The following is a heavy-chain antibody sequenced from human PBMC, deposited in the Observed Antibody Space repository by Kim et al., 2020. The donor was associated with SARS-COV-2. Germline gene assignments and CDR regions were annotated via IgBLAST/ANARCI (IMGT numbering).Heavy chain of an antibody. CDR1: GFTFSSYG. Sequence: GGSLRLSCAASGFTFSSYGMHLVRQAPGKGLEWVAVISYDGSNKYYADSVKGRFTISRDNSKNTLYLQMNSLRAEDTAVYYCAKDGMEGATEFDYWGQGTLVTVSS. D-gene: IGHD1-26*01. V-gene: IGHV3-30*18. CDR3: AKDGMEGATEFDY. J-gene: IGHJ4*02. CDR2: ISYDGSNK.